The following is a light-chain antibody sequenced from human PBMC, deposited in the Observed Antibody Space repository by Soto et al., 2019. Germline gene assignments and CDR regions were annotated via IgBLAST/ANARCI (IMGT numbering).Light chain of an antibody. CDR1: QSVRSY. V-gene: IGKV3-11*01. J-gene: IGKJ5*01. CDR3: HQRNK. Sequence: EIVLTQSPATLSLSPGERATLSCRASQSVRSYLAWYQQKPGQAPRLLIYGASTRATGIPARFSGSGSGTDFTLTISSLEPEDFGVYFCHQRNKFGQGTRLEIK. CDR2: GAS.